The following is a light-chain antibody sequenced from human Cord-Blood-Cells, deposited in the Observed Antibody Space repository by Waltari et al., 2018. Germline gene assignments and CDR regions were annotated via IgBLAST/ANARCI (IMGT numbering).Light chain of an antibody. Sequence: DIQMTQSPSSLSASVGDRVTITCRASQSISSYLDLYQQKPGKAPKLLIYAASSLQSGVPSRFSGSGSWTDFTLTISSLQPEDCATYYCQQSYSTPYTFGQGTKLEIK. J-gene: IGKJ2*01. V-gene: IGKV1-39*01. CDR1: QSISSY. CDR3: QQSYSTPYT. CDR2: AAS.